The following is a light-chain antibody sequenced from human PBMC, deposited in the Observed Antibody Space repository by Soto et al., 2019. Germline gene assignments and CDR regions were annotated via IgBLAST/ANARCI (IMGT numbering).Light chain of an antibody. J-gene: IGKJ5*01. CDR3: QQYNNWPRIT. CDR1: QSVSLS. V-gene: IGKV3-15*01. Sequence: EIVLTQSPATLSLSPGGRATLSCRASQSVSLSLAWYQQKPGQAPRLLIYGASTRATGIPARFSGSGSGTEFTLTISSLQSEDFAVYYCQQYNNWPRITFGQGTRLEIK. CDR2: GAS.